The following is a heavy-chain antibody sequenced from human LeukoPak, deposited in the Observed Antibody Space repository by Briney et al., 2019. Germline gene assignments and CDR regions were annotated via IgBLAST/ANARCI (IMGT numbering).Heavy chain of an antibody. J-gene: IGHJ4*02. V-gene: IGHV4-59*01. D-gene: IGHD4/OR15-4a*01. Sequence: SETLSLTCTVSGGSISSYYWSWIRQPPGKGLEWIGYIYYSGSTNYNPSLKSRVTISVDTSKNQFSLKLSSVTAADTAVYYCARDRWYYSYWGQGTLVTVSS. CDR1: GGSISSYY. CDR2: IYYSGST. CDR3: ARDRWYYSY.